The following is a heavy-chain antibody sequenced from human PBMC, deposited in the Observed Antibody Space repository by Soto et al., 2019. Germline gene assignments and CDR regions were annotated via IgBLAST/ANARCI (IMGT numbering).Heavy chain of an antibody. Sequence: QVQLQESGPGLVKPSQTLSLTCTVSGGSISSGGSYWTWIRQHPGKGLEWIGYIYYSGSTYYNPALKSPVTISVDTSKHQCSLMRSSVTAADTAVYYCARSVSPWGPGTLVTVSS. CDR2: IYYSGST. CDR3: ARSVSP. V-gene: IGHV4-31*01. CDR1: GGSISSGGSY. J-gene: IGHJ5*02.